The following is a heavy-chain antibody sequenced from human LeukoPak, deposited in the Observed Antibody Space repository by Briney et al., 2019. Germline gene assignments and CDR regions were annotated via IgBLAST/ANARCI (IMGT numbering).Heavy chain of an antibody. CDR3: AKAYSGYGFYYYYMDV. CDR1: GFTFSSSW. V-gene: IGHV3-7*03. CDR2: IREDGSEK. Sequence: GGSLRLSCAASGFTFSSSWMTWVRQAPGKGLEWVASIREDGSEKTSVDSVKGRFTISRDNAKNSLYLQMDSLRAEDTAVYYCAKAYSGYGFYYYYMDVWGKGTTVTISS. D-gene: IGHD5-12*01. J-gene: IGHJ6*03.